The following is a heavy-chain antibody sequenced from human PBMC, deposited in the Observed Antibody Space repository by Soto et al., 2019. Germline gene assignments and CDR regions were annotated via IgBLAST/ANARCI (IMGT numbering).Heavy chain of an antibody. V-gene: IGHV3-33*03. CDR1: GFTFSDFG. D-gene: IGHD2-8*01. CDR2: IWYHGGNE. CDR3: ARPGCVKGVCYNSYDM. J-gene: IGHJ3*02. Sequence: QVQLVESGGGVVQPGRSLRLSCAVSGFTFSDFGMHWVRQAPGKGLEWVALIWYHGGNEEYADSVKGRFSISRDNSKNTRYLQMDSLRAEDTAVYYCARPGCVKGVCYNSYDMWGQGTMVTVSS.